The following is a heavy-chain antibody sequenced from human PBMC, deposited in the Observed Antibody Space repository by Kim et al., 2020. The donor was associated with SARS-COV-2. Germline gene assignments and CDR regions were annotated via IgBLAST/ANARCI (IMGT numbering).Heavy chain of an antibody. CDR1: GFTFSSYA. J-gene: IGHJ4*02. V-gene: IGHV3-23*01. D-gene: IGHD3-3*01. CDR3: AKERVGVVTNFDY. CDR2: ISGSGGST. Sequence: GGSLRLSCAASGFTFSSYAMRWVRQAPGKGLEWVSTISGSGGSTYYADSVKGRFTISRDNSKNTLYLQMNSLRAEDTAVYYCAKERVGVVTNFDYWGQGTLVTVSS.